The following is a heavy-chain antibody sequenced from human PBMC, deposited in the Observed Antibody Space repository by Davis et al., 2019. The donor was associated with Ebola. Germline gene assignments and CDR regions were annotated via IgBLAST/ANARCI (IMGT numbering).Heavy chain of an antibody. V-gene: IGHV3-48*01. CDR1: GFTFSSYS. D-gene: IGHD3-22*01. CDR3: ARGGEYYDSSGYYHH. CDR2: ISTSSSTM. J-gene: IGHJ4*02. Sequence: PGGSLRLSCAASGFTFSSYSMNWVRQAPGKGLEWISSISTSSSTMYYADSVKGRFTISRDNSKNTLYLQMNSLRAEDTAVYYCARGGEYYDSSGYYHHWGQGTLVTVSS.